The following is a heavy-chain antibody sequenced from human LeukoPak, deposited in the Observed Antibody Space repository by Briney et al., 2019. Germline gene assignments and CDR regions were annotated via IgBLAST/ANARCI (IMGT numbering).Heavy chain of an antibody. CDR2: TNCDGSST. CDR3: ARGGPYGHYETFPSYYYYGMDV. Sequence: GGYLRLSCAASEFTFISYWMHGLRQAQGKGLVGVSRTNCDGSSTSYADPVQGRFTISRDIAKNTLYLQMNSVRAEDPAVDYWARGGPYGHYETFPSYYYYGMDVWGKGTTVTVSS. J-gene: IGHJ6*04. V-gene: IGHV3-74*01. CDR1: EFTFISYW. D-gene: IGHD4-17*01.